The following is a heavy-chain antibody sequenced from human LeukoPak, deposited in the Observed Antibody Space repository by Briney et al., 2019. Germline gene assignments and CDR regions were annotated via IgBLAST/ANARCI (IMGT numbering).Heavy chain of an antibody. D-gene: IGHD5-18*01. CDR1: GFTFSSYA. CDR3: AKVGDGGINYGPIDY. Sequence: GGSLRLSCAASGFTFSSYAMSWVRQAPGKGLEWVSAISGSGGSTYYADSVKGRFTISRDNSKNTLYLQMNSLRAEDTAVYYCAKVGDGGINYGPIDYWGQGTLVTVSS. V-gene: IGHV3-23*01. CDR2: ISGSGGST. J-gene: IGHJ4*02.